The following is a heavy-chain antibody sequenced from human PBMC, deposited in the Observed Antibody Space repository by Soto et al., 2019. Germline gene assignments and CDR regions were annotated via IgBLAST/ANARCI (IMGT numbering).Heavy chain of an antibody. Sequence: QVQLVESGGGVVQPGRSLRLSCAASGFIFSTYGMHWVRQAPGKGLEWVAVISYDGSNQYYEDSLKGRFTISRDNSKNTLYLQMNSLRVEDTAVYYCAKSWSGSHGAFDMWGQGTMVTVSA. V-gene: IGHV3-30*18. CDR3: AKSWSGSHGAFDM. J-gene: IGHJ3*02. CDR1: GFIFSTYG. D-gene: IGHD2-8*02. CDR2: ISYDGSNQ.